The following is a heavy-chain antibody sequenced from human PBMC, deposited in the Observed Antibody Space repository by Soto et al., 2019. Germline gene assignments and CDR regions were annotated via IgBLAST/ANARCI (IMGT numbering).Heavy chain of an antibody. CDR3: AKVSPYNWNYWYFDL. CDR1: GFTFSSYA. D-gene: IGHD1-20*01. Sequence: EVQLLESGGGLVQPGGSLRLSCAASGFTFSSYAMSWVRQAPGKGLEWVSAISGSGGSTYYADSVKGRFTISTDNSKNTLYLTMNSVRAEDTAVYYCAKVSPYNWNYWYFDLWGRGTLVTVSS. V-gene: IGHV3-23*01. CDR2: ISGSGGST. J-gene: IGHJ2*01.